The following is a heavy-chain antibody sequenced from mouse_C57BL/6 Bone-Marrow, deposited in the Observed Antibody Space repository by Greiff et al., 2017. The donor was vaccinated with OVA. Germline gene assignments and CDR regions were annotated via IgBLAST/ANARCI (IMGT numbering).Heavy chain of an antibody. CDR3: ARLVTRYFDV. J-gene: IGHJ1*03. CDR1: GFTFSDYG. D-gene: IGHD2-2*01. Sequence: DVMLVESGGGLVKPGGSLKLSCAASGFTFSDYGMHWVRQAPEKGLEWVAYISSGSSTIYYADTVKGRFTISRDNAKNTLFLQMTSLRSEDTAMNYCARLVTRYFDVWGTGTTVTVSS. V-gene: IGHV5-17*01. CDR2: ISSGSSTI.